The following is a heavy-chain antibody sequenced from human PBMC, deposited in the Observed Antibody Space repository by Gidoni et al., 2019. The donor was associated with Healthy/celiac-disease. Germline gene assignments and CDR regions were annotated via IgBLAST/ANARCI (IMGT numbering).Heavy chain of an antibody. D-gene: IGHD6-13*01. CDR2: INPNSGGT. CDR3: ARAAPVPYSSSWLRSILPIHYYGMDV. J-gene: IGHJ6*02. CDR1: GYTFTGSY. V-gene: IGHV1-2*04. Sequence: QVQLVQSGAEVKKPGASVKVSCKASGYTFTGSYMHWVRQAPGQGLEWMGWINPNSGGTNYAQKFQGWVTMTRDTSISTAYMELSRLRSDDTAVYYCARAAPVPYSSSWLRSILPIHYYGMDVWGQGTTVTVSS.